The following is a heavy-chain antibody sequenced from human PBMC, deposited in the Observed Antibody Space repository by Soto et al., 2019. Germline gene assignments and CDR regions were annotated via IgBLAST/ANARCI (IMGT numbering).Heavy chain of an antibody. CDR3: ARGRSFQRIGLLGYYMDV. J-gene: IGHJ6*03. V-gene: IGHV1-8*01. CDR2: INPNRGNT. CDR1: GYTFTSYD. D-gene: IGHD1-1*01. Sequence: GASVKVSCRASGYTFTSYDINWVRQATGQGLEWMGWINPNRGNTGYAQKFQGRVTMTRNTSISTAYMELSSLRSEDTAVYYCARGRSFQRIGLLGYYMDVWGKGTPGTVSS.